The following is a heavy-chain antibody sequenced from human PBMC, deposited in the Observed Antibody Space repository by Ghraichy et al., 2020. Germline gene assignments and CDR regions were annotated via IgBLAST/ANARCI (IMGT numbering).Heavy chain of an antibody. CDR2: IYHSGST. CDR1: GGSISSGGYS. V-gene: IGHV4-30-2*01. Sequence: SETLSLTCAVSGGSISSGGYSWSWIRQPPGKGLEWIGYIYHSGSTYNNPSLKSRVTISVDRSKNQFSLKLSSVTAADTAVYYCAREVGDSSSNWYFDLWGRGTLVTVSS. CDR3: AREVGDSSSNWYFDL. D-gene: IGHD6-13*01. J-gene: IGHJ2*01.